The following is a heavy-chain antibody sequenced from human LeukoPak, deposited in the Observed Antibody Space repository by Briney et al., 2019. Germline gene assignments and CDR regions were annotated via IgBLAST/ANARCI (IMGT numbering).Heavy chain of an antibody. CDR1: GFTFRDYY. V-gene: IGHV3-11*04. Sequence: AGGSLRLSCAASGFTFRDYYMSWIRQAPGKGLEWVSYISSSGSTIYYADSVKGRFTISRDNAKNSLYLQMNSLRAEDTAVYYCARDLRYYYMDVWGKGTTVTVSS. J-gene: IGHJ6*03. CDR3: ARDLRYYYMDV. CDR2: ISSSGSTI.